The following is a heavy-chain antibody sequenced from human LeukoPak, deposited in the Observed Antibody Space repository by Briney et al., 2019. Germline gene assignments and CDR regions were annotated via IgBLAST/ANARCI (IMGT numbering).Heavy chain of an antibody. D-gene: IGHD1-7*01. J-gene: IGHJ4*02. CDR1: GFTFSSYW. V-gene: IGHV3-74*01. CDR2: INIDGRSR. Sequence: PGGSLRLSCVASGFTFSSYWMHWVRQAPGKGLVWVSRINIDGRSRSYADSVKGRFTISRDNSKNTLYLQMSSLRTEDTAVYYCARDRSRNYSCDHWGQGTLVSVSS. CDR3: ARDRSRNYSCDH.